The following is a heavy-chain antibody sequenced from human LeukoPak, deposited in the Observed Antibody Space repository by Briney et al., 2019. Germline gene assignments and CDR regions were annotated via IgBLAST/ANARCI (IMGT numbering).Heavy chain of an antibody. Sequence: GSLRLSCAASGFTFSSYSMNWVRQAPGKGLEWVSSISSSSSYIYYADSVKGRFTISRDNAKNSLYLQMNSLRAEDTAVYYCARVRAISSGWSGGDYWGQGTLVTVSS. CDR3: ARVRAISSGWSGGDY. D-gene: IGHD6-19*01. CDR1: GFTFSSYS. J-gene: IGHJ4*02. CDR2: ISSSSSYI. V-gene: IGHV3-21*01.